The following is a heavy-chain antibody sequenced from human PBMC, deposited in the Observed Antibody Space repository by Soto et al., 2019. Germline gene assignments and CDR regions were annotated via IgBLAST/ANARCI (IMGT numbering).Heavy chain of an antibody. CDR1: GFNFDNYG. CDR2: ITYDGSNK. CDR3: AKDRVGGTFYTPLGF. Sequence: GGSLRLSCPASGFNFDNYGMHWVRQAPGKGLEWVAVITYDGSNKYYADSVKGRFTISRDNSKTTLSLHLNTLKPEDTAVYHCAKDRVGGTFYTPLGFWGQGTLVTVSS. J-gene: IGHJ4*02. V-gene: IGHV3-30*18. D-gene: IGHD1-7*01.